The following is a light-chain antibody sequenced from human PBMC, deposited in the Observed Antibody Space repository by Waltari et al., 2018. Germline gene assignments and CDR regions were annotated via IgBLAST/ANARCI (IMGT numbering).Light chain of an antibody. Sequence: EIVMTLPPATLSVSPGERATLSCRASQSVSSNLAWYQQKPGQAPRPLIYGASTRATGIPARFSGSGSGTECTLTISSLQSEDFAVYYCQQYNNWPPPYTGGQGTKLESK. CDR1: QSVSSN. V-gene: IGKV3-15*01. CDR2: GAS. CDR3: QQYNNWPPPYT. J-gene: IGKJ2*01.